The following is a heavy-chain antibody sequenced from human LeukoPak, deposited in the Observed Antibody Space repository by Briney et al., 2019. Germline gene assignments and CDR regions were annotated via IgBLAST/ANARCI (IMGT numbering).Heavy chain of an antibody. V-gene: IGHV1-24*01. CDR1: GCTPTELS. J-gene: IGHJ5*02. Sequence: VKVSCKVSGCTPTELSLHWVGQPPAKGGEWVGGLHPEDGETIYAQKFQGRVTMTEDTSTDTAYMELSSLRSEDTAVYYCATGLKLRYFDPAGHNRWGQGTLVTVSS. CDR2: LHPEDGET. D-gene: IGHD3-9*01. CDR3: ATGLKLRYFDPAGHNR.